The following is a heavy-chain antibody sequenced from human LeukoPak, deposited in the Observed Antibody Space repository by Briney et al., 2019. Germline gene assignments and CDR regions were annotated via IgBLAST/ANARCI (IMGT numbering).Heavy chain of an antibody. CDR1: GFTFSSYG. CDR2: IRYDGSNK. Sequence: GGSLRLSCAASGFTFSSYGMHWVRQAPGKGLEWVAFIRYDGSNKYYADSVKGRFTISRDNSKNTLYLQMNSLRAEDTAVCYCAKGRYSKLDYRGQGTLVTVSS. V-gene: IGHV3-30*02. CDR3: AKGRYSKLDY. D-gene: IGHD4-11*01. J-gene: IGHJ4*02.